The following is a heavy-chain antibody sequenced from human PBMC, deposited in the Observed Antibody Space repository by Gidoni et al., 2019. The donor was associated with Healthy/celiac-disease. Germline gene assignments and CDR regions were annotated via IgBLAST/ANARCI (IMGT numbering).Heavy chain of an antibody. CDR1: GGSFSGYY. D-gene: IGHD2-21*01. J-gene: IGHJ6*03. CDR3: ARGHSLWHMDV. Sequence: QLQLQQWGAGLLKPSETLSLPCAVYGGSFSGYYWSWIRQPPGKGLEWMWEINNSGSTNYNPSIKSRVTISVDTSKNQFSLKLSSVTAADTAVYYCARGHSLWHMDVWGKGTTVTVSS. V-gene: IGHV4-34*01. CDR2: INNSGST.